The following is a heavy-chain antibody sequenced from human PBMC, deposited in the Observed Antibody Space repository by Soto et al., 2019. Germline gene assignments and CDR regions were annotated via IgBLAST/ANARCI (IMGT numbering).Heavy chain of an antibody. CDR1: ASPFNNYG. CDR2: VSKNDYT. Sequence: GGSLRLSCTLSASPFNNYGTNWVRPAPGKGLKCVTSVSKNDYTYYSNSVKGQFTISRDNAKNSVSLQMNTLRVEDTAVYYCAREDSIIIPAVSDFWGQGTLVTVSS. CDR3: AREDSIIIPAVSDF. V-gene: IGHV3-21*01. J-gene: IGHJ4*02. D-gene: IGHD2-2*01.